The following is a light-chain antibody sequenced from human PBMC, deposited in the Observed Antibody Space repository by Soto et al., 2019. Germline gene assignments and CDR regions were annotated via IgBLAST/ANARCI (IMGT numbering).Light chain of an antibody. CDR1: QGISSY. CDR3: QQSYSYPWT. J-gene: IGKJ1*01. Sequence: AIRMTQSPSSFSASTGDRVTITCRASQGISSYLAWYQQKPGKAPKLLIYAASTLQSGVPSRFSGSGSGTDFTLTISCLQSEDFATYYCQQSYSYPWTFGQGTTVEIK. V-gene: IGKV1-8*01. CDR2: AAS.